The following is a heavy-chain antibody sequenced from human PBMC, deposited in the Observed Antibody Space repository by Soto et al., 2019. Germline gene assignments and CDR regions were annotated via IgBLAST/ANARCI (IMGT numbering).Heavy chain of an antibody. J-gene: IGHJ4*02. CDR3: ARDNGYSYGYTLDH. Sequence: SETLSLTCTVSGGSISSYYWSWIRQPPGRGLEWIGYIYYSGSTNYNPSLKSRVTISVDTSKNQFSLKLSSVTAADTAVYYCARDNGYSYGYTLDHWGQGTLVTVSS. D-gene: IGHD5-18*01. CDR2: IYYSGST. CDR1: GGSISSYY. V-gene: IGHV4-59*01.